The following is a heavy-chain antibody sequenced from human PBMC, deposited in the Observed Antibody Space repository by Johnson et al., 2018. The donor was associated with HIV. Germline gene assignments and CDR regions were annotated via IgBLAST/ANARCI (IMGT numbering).Heavy chain of an antibody. V-gene: IGHV3-11*01. Sequence: QVQLVESGGGLVKPGGSLRISCAASGFGFSDYYMSWIRQAPGKGLEWVSYLSSGGKAMYYSDSVKGRFTISRDNAKNSLFLQMNSLSAEDTALYYCAREPQLDSGSHSVAFDIWGQGAMVTVSS. CDR1: GFGFSDYY. J-gene: IGHJ3*02. D-gene: IGHD1-26*01. CDR3: AREPQLDSGSHSVAFDI. CDR2: LSSGGKAM.